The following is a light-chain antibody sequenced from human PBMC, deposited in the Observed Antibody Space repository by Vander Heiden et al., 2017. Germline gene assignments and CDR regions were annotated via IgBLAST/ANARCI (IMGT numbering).Light chain of an antibody. CDR1: QDISIW. J-gene: IGKJ2*01. Sequence: DIQLTQSPSSVSAFVGDRVTITCRASQDISIWLAWYQQKPGKSPRLLISETSILQSGVPSRFSGSGSGTAFTLTISSLQAEDSATYFCQQAHTFPPVFGQGTKLEIK. V-gene: IGKV1-12*01. CDR3: QQAHTFPPV. CDR2: ETS.